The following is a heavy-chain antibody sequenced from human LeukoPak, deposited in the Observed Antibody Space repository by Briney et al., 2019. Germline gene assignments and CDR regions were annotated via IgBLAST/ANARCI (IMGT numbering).Heavy chain of an antibody. CDR1: GFTFSSYA. V-gene: IGHV3-23*01. J-gene: IGHJ4*02. CDR2: ISGSGGST. D-gene: IGHD6-6*01. Sequence: GGSLRLSCVASGFTFSSYAMSWVRQAPGKGLEWVSAISGSGGSTYYADSVKGRFTISRDNSKNTLYLQMNSLRAEDTAVYYCAKSPGLVAARAIDYWGQGTLVTVSS. CDR3: AKSPGLVAARAIDY.